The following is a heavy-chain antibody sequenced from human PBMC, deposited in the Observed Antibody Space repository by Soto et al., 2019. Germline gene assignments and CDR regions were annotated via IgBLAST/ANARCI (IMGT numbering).Heavy chain of an antibody. CDR2: ITWNSRVL. D-gene: IGHD3-3*01. CDR3: AKGRYDFWSPYYFDS. V-gene: IGHV3-9*01. CDR1: GLNFDDFA. J-gene: IGHJ4*02. Sequence: EVQLVESGGRLVQPGRSLRLSCVGTGLNFDDFAMHWVRQAPGKGLEWVSGITWNSRVLAYADSVKGRFTISRDNARNTLYLQMDSLRDEDTALYYCAKGRYDFWSPYYFDSWGQGTLVTVSS.